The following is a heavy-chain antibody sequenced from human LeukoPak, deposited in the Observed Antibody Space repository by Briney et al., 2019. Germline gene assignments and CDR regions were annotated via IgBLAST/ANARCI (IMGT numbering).Heavy chain of an antibody. CDR3: ARPDYDFWSGSRRDYYYMDV. J-gene: IGHJ6*03. D-gene: IGHD3-3*01. V-gene: IGHV3-48*04. CDR2: ISSSSSTI. Sequence: GGSLRLSCAASGFTFSSYSMNWVRQAPGKGLEWVSYISSSSSTIYYADSVKGRFTISRDNAKNSLYLQMNSLRAEDTAVYYCARPDYDFWSGSRRDYYYMDVWGKGTTVTVSS. CDR1: GFTFSSYS.